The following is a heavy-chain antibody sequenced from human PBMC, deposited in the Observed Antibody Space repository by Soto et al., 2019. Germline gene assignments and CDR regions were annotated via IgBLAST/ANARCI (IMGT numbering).Heavy chain of an antibody. D-gene: IGHD6-25*01. CDR2: INHSGST. Sequence: SETLSLTCAVYGGSFSSYYWSWIRQPPGKGLEWIGEINHSGSTNYNPSLKSRVTISVDTSKNQFSLKLSSVTAADTAVYYCTRAMRQRYYYYYMDVWGKGTTVTVSS. CDR1: GGSFSSYY. J-gene: IGHJ6*03. V-gene: IGHV4-34*01. CDR3: TRAMRQRYYYYYMDV.